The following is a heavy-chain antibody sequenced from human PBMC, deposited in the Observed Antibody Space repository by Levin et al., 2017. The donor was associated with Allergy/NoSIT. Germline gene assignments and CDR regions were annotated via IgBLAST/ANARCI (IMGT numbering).Heavy chain of an antibody. CDR1: GYTFTSYG. V-gene: IGHV1-18*01. CDR2: ISAYNGNT. D-gene: IGHD3-16*01. J-gene: IGHJ5*02. Sequence: ASVKVSCKASGYTFTSYGISWVRQAPGQGLEWMGWISAYNGNTNYAQKLQGRVTMTTDTSTSTAYMELRSLRSDDTAVYYCARDLEIMITFGGGTFDPWGQGTLVTVSS. CDR3: ARDLEIMITFGGGTFDP.